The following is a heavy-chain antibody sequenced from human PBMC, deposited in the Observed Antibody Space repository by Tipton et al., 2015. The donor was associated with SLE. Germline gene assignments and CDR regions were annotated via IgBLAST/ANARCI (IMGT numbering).Heavy chain of an antibody. D-gene: IGHD6-13*01. J-gene: IGHJ5*02. CDR1: GGSISSSSYY. Sequence: TLSLTCTVSGGSISSSSYYWGWIRQPPGKGLEWIGYIYTSGSTNYNPSLQSRVTISVDTSKNQFSLKLSSVTAADTAVYYCARGIAAAVNWFDPWGQGTLVTVSS. CDR3: ARGIAAAVNWFDP. CDR2: IYTSGST. V-gene: IGHV4-61*05.